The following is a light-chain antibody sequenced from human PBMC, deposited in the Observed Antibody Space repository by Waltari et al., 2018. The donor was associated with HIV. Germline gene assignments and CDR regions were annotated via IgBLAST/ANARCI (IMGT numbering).Light chain of an antibody. Sequence: QPALIQPPSASGSPGQSVTISCTGTSGDIGNYDYVSWYQQHPGKAPQIIIYEVSQRSSGVPDRFSGSKSGNTASLTVSGLQTGDEADYYCGTWDTSLGASFVFGTGTKVSVL. CDR3: GTWDTSLGASFV. J-gene: IGLJ1*01. CDR1: SGDIGNYDY. V-gene: IGLV2-8*01. CDR2: EVS.